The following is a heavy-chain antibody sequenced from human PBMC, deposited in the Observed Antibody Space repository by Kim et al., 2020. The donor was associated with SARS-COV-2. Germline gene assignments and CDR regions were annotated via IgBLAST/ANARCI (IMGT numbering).Heavy chain of an antibody. CDR2: IYYSGST. Sequence: SETLSLTCTVSGCSISSYYWSWIRQPPGKGLEWFGYIYYSGSTNYNPSLKSRVTISVDTSKNQFSLKLSSVTSADTAVYYCARHATVTTGYDYWGQGTLVTVSS. CDR1: GCSISSYY. D-gene: IGHD4-17*01. J-gene: IGHJ4*02. CDR3: ARHATVTTGYDY. V-gene: IGHV4-59*08.